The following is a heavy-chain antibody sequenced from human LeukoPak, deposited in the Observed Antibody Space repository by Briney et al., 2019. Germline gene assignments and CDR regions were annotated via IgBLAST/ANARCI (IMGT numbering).Heavy chain of an antibody. D-gene: IGHD2-15*01. J-gene: IGHJ6*04. CDR1: GFTFSSYA. Sequence: GRSLRLSCAASGFTFSSYAMHWVRQAPGKGLEWVAVISYDGSNKYYADSVKGRFTISRDNSKNTLYLQMNSLRAEDTAVYYCAGDLSDIVVVVAATPKDDYYYGMDVRGKGTTVTVSS. V-gene: IGHV3-30*04. CDR2: ISYDGSNK. CDR3: AGDLSDIVVVVAATPKDDYYYGMDV.